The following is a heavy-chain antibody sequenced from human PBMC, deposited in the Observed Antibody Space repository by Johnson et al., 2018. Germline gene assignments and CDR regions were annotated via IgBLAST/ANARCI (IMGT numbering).Heavy chain of an antibody. J-gene: IGHJ1*01. CDR3: ARDKKGMASSWDTGGDFHH. V-gene: IGHV3-30*03. CDR2: ISYDGGNK. D-gene: IGHD6-13*01. Sequence: VQLVESGGGVVQPGRSLRLSCAASGFTFSTYAMLWVRQAPGKGLEWVAVISYDGGNKYIAASVNGRVIIPRDNSKNTLFLQMNSLRAEDTAVYYCARDKKGMASSWDTGGDFHHWGQGTLVTVSS. CDR1: GFTFSTYA.